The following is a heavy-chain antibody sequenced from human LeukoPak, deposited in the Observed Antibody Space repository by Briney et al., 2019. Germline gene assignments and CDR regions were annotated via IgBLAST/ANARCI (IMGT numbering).Heavy chain of an antibody. CDR1: GLTFSSYW. CDR3: ASSWIFNWFDP. D-gene: IGHD2-2*03. CDR2: IYIDGGST. V-gene: IGHV3-74*01. Sequence: GGSQRLSCAASGLTFSSYWMHWVRQAPGKGLVWVSRIYIDGGSTNYADSVKGRFTISRDNTKNTLYLQMNSLRAEDTAVYYCASSWIFNWFDPWGQGTLVTVSS. J-gene: IGHJ5*02.